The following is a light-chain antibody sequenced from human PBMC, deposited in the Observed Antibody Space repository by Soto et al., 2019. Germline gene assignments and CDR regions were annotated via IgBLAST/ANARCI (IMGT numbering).Light chain of an antibody. V-gene: IGKV3-11*01. CDR2: DAS. J-gene: IGKJ4*01. CDR1: QSVNSF. CDR3: QQRSGWPLT. Sequence: EIVLTQSPATLSLSPGDRATLSCRASQSVNSFLTWYQQKPGQAPRLLIYDASTRATGIPARFSGSGSGTDFTLTISSLEPEDFAVYYCQQRSGWPLTFGGGTRVEIK.